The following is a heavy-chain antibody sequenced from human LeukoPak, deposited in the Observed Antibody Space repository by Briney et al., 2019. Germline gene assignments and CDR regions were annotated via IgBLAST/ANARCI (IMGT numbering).Heavy chain of an antibody. CDR1: GFTLSSYG. J-gene: IGHJ4*02. V-gene: IGHV3-30*03. CDR2: ISYDGSNK. CDR3: AREHYYFDY. Sequence: GGSLRLCCAASGFTLSSYGMHWVRQAPGKGLEWVAVISYDGSNKYYADSVKGRFTISRDNSKNTLYLQMNSLRAEDTAVYYCAREHYYFDYWGQGTLVTVSS.